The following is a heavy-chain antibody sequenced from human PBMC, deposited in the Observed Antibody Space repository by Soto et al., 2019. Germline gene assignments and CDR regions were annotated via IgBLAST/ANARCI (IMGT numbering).Heavy chain of an antibody. D-gene: IGHD3-10*01. CDR1: GFTFTSSA. Sequence: QMQLVQSGPEVKKPGTSVKVSCKASGFTFTSSAMQWVRQARGQRLEWIGWIVVGSGNTNYAQKFQERVTITRDMSTSTAYMELSSLRSEDTAMYYCAAEGYGSGSYAWFDPWGQGTLVTVSS. CDR2: IVVGSGNT. CDR3: AAEGYGSGSYAWFDP. J-gene: IGHJ5*02. V-gene: IGHV1-58*02.